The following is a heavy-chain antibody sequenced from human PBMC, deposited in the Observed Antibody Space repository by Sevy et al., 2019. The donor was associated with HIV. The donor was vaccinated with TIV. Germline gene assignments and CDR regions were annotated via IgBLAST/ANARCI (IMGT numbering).Heavy chain of an antibody. D-gene: IGHD4-17*01. CDR1: HYSIRSAYQ. J-gene: IGHJ4*02. Sequence: SETLSLTCAVSHYSIRSAYQWGWIGQSPGKGLEWIGSIYPRGSAFYNPSLKSRLSISVDMSKNQFSLNLRSVTAADTAVYYCVEDKNDYGGSYFESWGPGTLVTVSS. CDR2: IYPRGSA. V-gene: IGHV4-38-2*01. CDR3: VEDKNDYGGSYFES.